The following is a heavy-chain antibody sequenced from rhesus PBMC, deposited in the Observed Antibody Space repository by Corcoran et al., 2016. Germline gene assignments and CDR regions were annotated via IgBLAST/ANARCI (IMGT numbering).Heavy chain of an antibody. CDR3: ARGNSIAAGFDY. CDR1: GFTVGSYA. J-gene: IGHJ4*01. CDR2: YLPRVGIA. D-gene: IGHD6-31*01. Sequence: QVQLVQSGAEVKKPGASVKVSCKASGFTVGSYAISWVRQAPGQGLEWVVWYLPRVGIANSAEEFPGRVTITAATSTSTAYMELCSLRSEDTAVYYCARGNSIAAGFDYWGQGVLVTVSS. V-gene: IGHV1S10*01.